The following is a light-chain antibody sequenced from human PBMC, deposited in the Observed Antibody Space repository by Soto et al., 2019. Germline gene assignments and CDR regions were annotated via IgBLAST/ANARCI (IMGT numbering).Light chain of an antibody. CDR1: SSDVGGYTY. Sequence: QSALTQPASVSGSPGPSITLSCTGTSSDVGGYTYVSWYQQHPGKAPKLMIYQVSNRPSGISNRCSGSKSGNTASLTISGRQTYDEADDYCSSYSGSNTRVFGGGTKLTVL. CDR3: SSYSGSNTRV. J-gene: IGLJ3*02. V-gene: IGLV2-14*01. CDR2: QVS.